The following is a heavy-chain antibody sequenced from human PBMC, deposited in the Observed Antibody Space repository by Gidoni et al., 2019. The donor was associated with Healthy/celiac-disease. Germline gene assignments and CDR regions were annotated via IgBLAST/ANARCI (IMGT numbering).Heavy chain of an antibody. CDR3: ARDGVAFDY. D-gene: IGHD3-3*01. CDR2: IKQDGSEK. V-gene: IGHV3-7*04. Sequence: EVQLVESGGGLVQPGGSLRLSCAAPGFTFSSYWMSWVRQAPGKGLEWVANIKQDGSEKYYVDSVKGRFTISRDNAKNSLYLQMNSLRAEDTAVYYCARDGVAFDYWGQGTLVTVSS. J-gene: IGHJ4*02. CDR1: GFTFSSYW.